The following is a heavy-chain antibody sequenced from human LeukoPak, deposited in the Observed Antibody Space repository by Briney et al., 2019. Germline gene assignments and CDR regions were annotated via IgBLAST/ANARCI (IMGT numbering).Heavy chain of an antibody. CDR3: ARDSGYGDYVGTESFDY. D-gene: IGHD4-17*01. V-gene: IGHV1-18*01. Sequence: ASVKVSCKASGYTFTSYDINWVRQASGQGLEWMGWISAYNGNTNYAQKLQGRVTMTTDTSTSTAYMELRSLRSDDTAVYYCARDSGYGDYVGTESFDYWGQGTLVTVSS. CDR1: GYTFTSYD. J-gene: IGHJ4*02. CDR2: ISAYNGNT.